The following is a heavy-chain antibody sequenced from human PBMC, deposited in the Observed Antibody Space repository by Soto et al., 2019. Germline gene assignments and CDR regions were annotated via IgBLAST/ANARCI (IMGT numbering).Heavy chain of an antibody. CDR2: IYHNGNT. CDR1: GDSISNEDW. Sequence: QVQLQESGPGLVKPSETLSLTCTVSGDSISNEDWWTWVRQPPGKGLQWIGEIYHNGNTKYNPSLQSRVTISVDESKSQFSLKLTSVTAADTAVYFCARDRADVSLGYYFDYWGQGTLVTVSS. CDR3: ARDRADVSLGYYFDY. J-gene: IGHJ4*02. D-gene: IGHD3-3*01. V-gene: IGHV4-4*02.